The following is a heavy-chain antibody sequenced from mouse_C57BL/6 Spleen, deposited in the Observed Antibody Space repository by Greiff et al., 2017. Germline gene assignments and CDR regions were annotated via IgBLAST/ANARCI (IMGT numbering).Heavy chain of an antibody. CDR3: ARETYYSNYFDY. CDR2: ISDGGSYT. CDR1: GFTFSSYA. J-gene: IGHJ2*01. D-gene: IGHD2-5*01. V-gene: IGHV5-4*01. Sequence: EVQVVESGGGLVKPGGSLKLSCAASGFTFSSYAMSWVRQTPEKRLEWVATISDGGSYTYYPDNVKGRFTISRDNAKNNLYLQMSHLKSEDTAMYYCARETYYSNYFDYWGQGTTLTVSS.